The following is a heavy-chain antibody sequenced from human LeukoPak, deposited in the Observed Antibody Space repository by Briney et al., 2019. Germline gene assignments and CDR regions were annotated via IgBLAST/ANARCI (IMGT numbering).Heavy chain of an antibody. CDR3: ARDKQQLVPHWFDP. J-gene: IGHJ5*02. V-gene: IGHV4-4*02. CDR2: IYHSGST. CDR1: GGSISSSNW. D-gene: IGHD6-13*01. Sequence: PSETLSLTCAVSGGSISSSNWWSWVRQPPGKGLEWIGSIYHSGSTYYNPSLKSRVSISVDTSKNQFSLKLSSVTAADTAVYYCARDKQQLVPHWFDPWGQGTLVTVSS.